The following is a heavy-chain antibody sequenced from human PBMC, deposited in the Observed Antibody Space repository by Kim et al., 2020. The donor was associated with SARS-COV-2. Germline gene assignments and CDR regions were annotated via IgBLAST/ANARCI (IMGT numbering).Heavy chain of an antibody. D-gene: IGHD2-15*01. Sequence: SETLSLTCTVSGDSMDSSSFYWGCIRQSPGKGLEWIGSGYYSGDTFYNPSLKSRVSISVDTSKKQFSLNVRSVTAADTAVYYCARLRYGGKIDNWGQGILVTVSS. J-gene: IGHJ4*02. V-gene: IGHV4-39*01. CDR1: GDSMDSSSFY. CDR2: GYYSGDT. CDR3: ARLRYGGKIDN.